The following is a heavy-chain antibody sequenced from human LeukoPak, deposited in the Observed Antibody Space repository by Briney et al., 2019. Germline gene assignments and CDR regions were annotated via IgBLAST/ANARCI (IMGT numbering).Heavy chain of an antibody. CDR1: GGSISSSYY. Sequence: PSETLSLTCAVSGGSISSSYYWSWIRQPPGKGLEWIGFIFYSGTTNYNPSLKSRVTISLDTSKNQFSLKLSSVTAADTAVYYCARLAGSSPSFDYWGQGTLVTVSS. CDR2: IFYSGTT. D-gene: IGHD6-6*01. V-gene: IGHV4-59*12. J-gene: IGHJ4*02. CDR3: ARLAGSSPSFDY.